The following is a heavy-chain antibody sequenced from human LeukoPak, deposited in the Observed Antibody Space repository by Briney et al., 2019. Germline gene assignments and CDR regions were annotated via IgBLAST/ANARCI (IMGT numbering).Heavy chain of an antibody. CDR1: GFTVSSNY. CDR2: IYSGGST. Sequence: PGGSLRLSCAASGFTVSSNYMSWVRQAPGKGLEWVSVIYSGGSTYYADSVKGRFTISRDNSKNTLYLQMNSLRAEDTAVYYCARTLWFGTNWFDPWGQGTLVTVSS. D-gene: IGHD3-10*01. J-gene: IGHJ5*02. V-gene: IGHV3-53*01. CDR3: ARTLWFGTNWFDP.